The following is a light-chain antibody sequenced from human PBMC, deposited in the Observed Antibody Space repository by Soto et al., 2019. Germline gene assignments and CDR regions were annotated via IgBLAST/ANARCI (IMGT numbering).Light chain of an antibody. CDR2: EGS. CDR1: SSDVGSYNL. V-gene: IGLV2-23*01. J-gene: IGLJ1*01. CDR3: CSYAGSSPYV. Sequence: QSVLTQPVSVSGSPGQSITISCTGTSSDVGSYNLVSWYQQHPGKAPKLMIYEGSKRPSGVSNRFSGSKSGNTASLTISGLQAEDEADYYCCSYAGSSPYVFGTGTKV.